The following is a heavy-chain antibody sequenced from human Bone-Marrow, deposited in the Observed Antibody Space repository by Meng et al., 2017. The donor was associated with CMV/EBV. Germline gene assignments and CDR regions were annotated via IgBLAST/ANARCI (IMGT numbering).Heavy chain of an antibody. V-gene: IGHV3-21*06. CDR2: ISRSSDYI. Sequence: GGSLRLSCAASGFTFSRYSMNWVRQAPGKGLEWVSYISRSSDYIYYVDSVKGRFTISRDNAENSLYLQMNSLRAEDTAVYYCARVKDGDYHSFDYWGQGTLVTCSS. J-gene: IGHJ4*02. D-gene: IGHD4-17*01. CDR3: ARVKDGDYHSFDY. CDR1: GFTFSRYS.